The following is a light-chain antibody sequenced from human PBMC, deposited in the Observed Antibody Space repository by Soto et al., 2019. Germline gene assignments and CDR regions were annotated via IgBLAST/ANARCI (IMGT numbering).Light chain of an antibody. Sequence: QSVLTQPPSASGSPGQSVTISCTGTSSDVGAYNYVSWYQQHPGKAPELIIYEVTKRPSGVPDRFSGSKSGNTASLTVSGLQAEDEADYYCNSYAGSKNFGVFGGGTKLTVL. CDR1: SSDVGAYNY. CDR3: NSYAGSKNFGV. CDR2: EVT. V-gene: IGLV2-8*01. J-gene: IGLJ3*02.